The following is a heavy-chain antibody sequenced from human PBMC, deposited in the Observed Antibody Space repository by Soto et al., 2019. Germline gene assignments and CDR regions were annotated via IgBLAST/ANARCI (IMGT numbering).Heavy chain of an antibody. Sequence: ASVKVSCKASGYTFTSFGLAWVRQAPGQGLEWMGWISPDNGNTEYTQKLQDRLTMTTDTSTSTAYMELKSLRSDDTAVYYRARATAATGLFDYWGQGTLVTVSS. CDR3: ARATAATGLFDY. D-gene: IGHD6-13*01. CDR2: ISPDNGNT. J-gene: IGHJ4*02. V-gene: IGHV1-18*01. CDR1: GYTFTSFG.